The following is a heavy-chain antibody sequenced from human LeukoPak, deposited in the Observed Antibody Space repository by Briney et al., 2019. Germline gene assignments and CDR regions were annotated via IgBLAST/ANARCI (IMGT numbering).Heavy chain of an antibody. CDR3: ARDYGSGIFDY. Sequence: PSQTLSLTCTVSGGSISSGSYYWSWIRQPAGKGLEWIGRIYTSGSTNYNPSLKSRVTISVDTPKNQFSLKLSSVTAADTAVYYCARDYGSGIFDYWGQGTLVTVSS. CDR1: GGSISSGSYY. D-gene: IGHD1-26*01. CDR2: IYTSGST. J-gene: IGHJ4*02. V-gene: IGHV4-61*02.